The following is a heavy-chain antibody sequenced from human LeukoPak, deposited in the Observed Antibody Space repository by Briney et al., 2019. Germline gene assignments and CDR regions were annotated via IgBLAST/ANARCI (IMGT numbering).Heavy chain of an antibody. D-gene: IGHD7-27*01. CDR1: GFTFSTYD. J-gene: IGHJ6*02. CDR3: IRIRTGEHQYGMDV. V-gene: IGHV3-13*01. Sequence: GGSLRLSCAASGFTFSTYDMHWVRQATGKGLEWVSAIDTFGNTYYAGSVKGRFTISRENAWNSLYLQMDRLRDGDTAVYYCIRIRTGEHQYGMDVWGQGTTVTVSS. CDR2: IDTFGNT.